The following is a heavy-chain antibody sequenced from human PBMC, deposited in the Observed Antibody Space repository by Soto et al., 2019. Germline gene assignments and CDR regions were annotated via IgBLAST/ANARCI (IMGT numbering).Heavy chain of an antibody. CDR3: ERGAECRGYCLKKFTWLDP. J-gene: IGHJ5*02. CDR1: RGSFSTYA. CDR2: IIPIFDSP. V-gene: IGHV1-69*06. D-gene: IGHD2-15*01. Sequence: SVKVSCRASRGSFSTYAFSWGRQDPGHGLEWMGGIIPIFDSPYYAQNFQGRVTIAADRSTSTVYMELSSLTPEDTAVYYCERGAECRGYCLKKFTWLDPWGQGTLVTVSS.